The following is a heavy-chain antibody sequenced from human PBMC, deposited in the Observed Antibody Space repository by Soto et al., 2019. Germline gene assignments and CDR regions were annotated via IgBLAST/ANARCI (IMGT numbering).Heavy chain of an antibody. CDR2: TRNKANSYTT. CDR3: ARGTLTTSYYYYYMDV. J-gene: IGHJ6*03. V-gene: IGHV3-72*01. CDR1: GFTFSDHY. Sequence: GGSLRLSCAASGFTFSDHYMDWVRQAPGKGLEWVGRTRNKANSYTTEYAASVKGRFTISRDDSKNSLYLQMNSLKTEDTAMYYCARGTLTTSYYYYYMDVWGKGTTVTVSS. D-gene: IGHD4-17*01.